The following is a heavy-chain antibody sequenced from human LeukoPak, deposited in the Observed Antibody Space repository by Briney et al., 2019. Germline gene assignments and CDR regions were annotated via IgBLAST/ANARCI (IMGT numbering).Heavy chain of an antibody. CDR3: ARDTTGRWYFDL. V-gene: IGHV4-59*01. J-gene: IGHJ2*01. CDR1: GGSISSYY. Sequence: SETLSLTCTVSGGSISSYYWSWIRQPPGKGLQWIGYIYYSGSTNYNPSLKSRVTISVDRSKNQFSLKLRSVTAADTAVYYCARDTTGRWYFDLWGRGTLVTVSS. CDR2: IYYSGST. D-gene: IGHD4-17*01.